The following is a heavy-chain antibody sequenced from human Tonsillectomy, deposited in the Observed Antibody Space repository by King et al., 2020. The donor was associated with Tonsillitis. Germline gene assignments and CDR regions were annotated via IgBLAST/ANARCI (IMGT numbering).Heavy chain of an antibody. D-gene: IGHD6-13*01. CDR2: IYYSGST. CDR1: GDSISSSTYY. CDR3: ARLRKSSRRGGSYYYYYMDV. J-gene: IGHJ6*03. Sequence: QLQESGPGLVKLSETLSRTCTVSGDSISSSTYYCGGIRQPPGKGLEWIGTIYYSGSTYYNPSLKSLVTISVDTSKNQFSLWLCSVTAADTASYYCARLRKSSRRGGSYYYYYMDVWGKGTTVTVSS. V-gene: IGHV4-39*01.